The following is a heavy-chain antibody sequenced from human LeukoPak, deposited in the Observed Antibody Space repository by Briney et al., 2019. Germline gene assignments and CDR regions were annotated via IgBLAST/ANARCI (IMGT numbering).Heavy chain of an antibody. Sequence: GGSLRLSCGASGFTFSRYGMNWVRQAPGKGLEWVTYIRKDGSDKYYADSVKGRFTISRDSSKNMVYLQMNSLIAEDTAVYYCSKDSNWAFDYWGQGTLVSVSS. J-gene: IGHJ4*02. CDR3: SKDSNWAFDY. CDR1: GFTFSRYG. CDR2: IRKDGSDK. D-gene: IGHD7-27*01. V-gene: IGHV3-30*02.